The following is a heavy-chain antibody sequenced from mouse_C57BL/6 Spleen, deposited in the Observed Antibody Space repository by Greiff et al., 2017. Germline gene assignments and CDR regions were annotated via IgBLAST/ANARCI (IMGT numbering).Heavy chain of an antibody. CDR3: ARITTVVDYYAMDY. D-gene: IGHD1-1*01. CDR1: GFTFSDYG. Sequence: EVQRVESGGGLVKPGGSLKLSCAASGFTFSDYGMHWVRQAPEKGLEWVAYISSGSSTIYYADTVKGRFTISRDNAKNTLFLQMTSLRSEDTAMYYCARITTVVDYYAMDYWGQGTSVTVSS. V-gene: IGHV5-17*01. CDR2: ISSGSSTI. J-gene: IGHJ4*01.